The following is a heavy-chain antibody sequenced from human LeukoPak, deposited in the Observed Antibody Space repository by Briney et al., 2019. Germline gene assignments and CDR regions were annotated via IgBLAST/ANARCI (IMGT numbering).Heavy chain of an antibody. J-gene: IGHJ4*02. CDR3: ARIGGGDGPDY. V-gene: IGHV1-69*04. D-gene: IGHD2-21*02. CDR1: GGTFSSYA. Sequence: SVKVSCKASGGTFSSYAISWVRQAPGQGLEWMGRIIPILGIANYAQKFQGRVTITADKSTSTAYMELSSLRSEDTAVYYCARIGGGDGPDYWGQGTLVTVSS. CDR2: IIPILGIA.